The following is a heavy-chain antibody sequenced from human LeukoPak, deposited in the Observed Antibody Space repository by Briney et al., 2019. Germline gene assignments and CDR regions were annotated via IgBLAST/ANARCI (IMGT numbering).Heavy chain of an antibody. CDR1: GGSISSYY. CDR2: IYYSGST. J-gene: IGHJ4*02. CDR3: ARESPPGADFDY. Sequence: SETLSLTCTVSGGSISSYYWSWVRQPPGKGLEWVGYIYYSGSTNYNPSLKRRVNISVDTSKNQFSLKLSSVTAADTAVYYCARESPPGADFDYWGQGTLVTVSS. V-gene: IGHV4-59*01. D-gene: IGHD1-26*01.